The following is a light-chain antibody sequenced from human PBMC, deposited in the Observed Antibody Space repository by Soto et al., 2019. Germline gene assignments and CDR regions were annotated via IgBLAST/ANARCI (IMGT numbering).Light chain of an antibody. Sequence: DFVMTQAPDSLAVSLGERATINCKSSQSVLYNSNNKNHLGWFQQKPGHPPKLLIYGASFRPSGVPDRFSGSGSGTDFTLTISSLQAEDVAVYYCQQYYSIPFTFGQGTTVDTK. V-gene: IGKV4-1*01. CDR3: QQYYSIPFT. CDR1: QSVLYNSNNKNH. CDR2: GAS. J-gene: IGKJ2*01.